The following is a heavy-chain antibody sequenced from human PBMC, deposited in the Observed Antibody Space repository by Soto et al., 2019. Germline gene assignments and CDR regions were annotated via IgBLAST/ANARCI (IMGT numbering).Heavy chain of an antibody. CDR2: ISGNGGST. V-gene: IGHV3-23*01. Sequence: EVQLLESGGGLGQPGGSLRLSCAASGFTFSSHAMSWVRQAPGKGLEWVSAISGNGGSTYYADSVKGRFTSSRDNSKNILYMQINRQIAEDTAVYYCAKSSITIVRGHYYGMDVWGQGTTVTVS. CDR1: GFTFSSHA. D-gene: IGHD3-10*01. J-gene: IGHJ6*02. CDR3: AKSSITIVRGHYYGMDV.